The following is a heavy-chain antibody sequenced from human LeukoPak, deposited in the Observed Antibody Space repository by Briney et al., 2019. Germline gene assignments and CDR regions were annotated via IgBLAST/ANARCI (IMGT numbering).Heavy chain of an antibody. CDR1: GFTFSSYG. D-gene: IGHD3-10*01. CDR3: AKSSGSGSRTRNHYFDY. V-gene: IGHV3-30*18. CDR2: ISYDGSNK. Sequence: PGGSLRLSRAASGFTFSSYGMHWVRQAPGKGLEWVAVISYDGSNKYYADSVKGRFTISRDNSKNTLYLQMNSLRAEDTAVYYCAKSSGSGSRTRNHYFDYWGQGTLVTVSS. J-gene: IGHJ4*02.